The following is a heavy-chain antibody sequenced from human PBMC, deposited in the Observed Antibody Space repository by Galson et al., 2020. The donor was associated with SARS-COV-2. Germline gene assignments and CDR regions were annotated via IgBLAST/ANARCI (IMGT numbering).Heavy chain of an antibody. CDR2: ISSSGRTI. Sequence: GGSLRLSCAASGFTLSDYYISWIRQAPGKGLEWVSYISSSGRTIFYADSVKGRFTISRDNAKNSLYLQMNSLRAEDTAVYYCARARYGGDYYFDYWGQGTLVTVSS. CDR1: GFTLSDYY. D-gene: IGHD4-17*01. CDR3: ARARYGGDYYFDY. V-gene: IGHV3-11*01. J-gene: IGHJ4*02.